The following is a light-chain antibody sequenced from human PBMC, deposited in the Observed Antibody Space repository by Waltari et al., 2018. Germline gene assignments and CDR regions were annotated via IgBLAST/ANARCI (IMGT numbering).Light chain of an antibody. Sequence: DIQMTQSPSSLSASVGDRVTIPCRASQSVSIYLNWYQQKPGKAPKLLIYAASNLQSGVPSRFSGSGSGTDFTLTVSSLQPEDFASYFCQQSYTIPLTFGGGTKVEI. J-gene: IGKJ4*01. V-gene: IGKV1-39*01. CDR2: AAS. CDR3: QQSYTIPLT. CDR1: QSVSIY.